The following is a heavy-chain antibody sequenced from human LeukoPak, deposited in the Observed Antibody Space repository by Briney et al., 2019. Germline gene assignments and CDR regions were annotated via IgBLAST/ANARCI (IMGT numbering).Heavy chain of an antibody. CDR1: GGSISSSSYY. D-gene: IGHD2-8*02. CDR2: IYYSGST. V-gene: IGHV4-39*07. CDR3: ARVKYVGYEPAGIEWFDP. J-gene: IGHJ5*02. Sequence: SETLSLTCTVSGGSISSSSYYWGWIRQPPGKGLEWIGSIYYSGSTYYNSSLKSRVTISVDTSKNQFSLRLSSVTAADTAVYYCARVKYVGYEPAGIEWFDPWGQGTLVTVSS.